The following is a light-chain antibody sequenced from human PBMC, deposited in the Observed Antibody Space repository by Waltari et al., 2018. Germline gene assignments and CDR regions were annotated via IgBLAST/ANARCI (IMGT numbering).Light chain of an antibody. CDR2: DDS. CDR1: NMGSES. CDR3: QVWDGSSDHYV. V-gene: IGLV3-21*02. Sequence: SYVLTQPPSVSVAPGQTARITCGGHNMGSESVHWYQQKPGQAPVLVVYDDSDRPPGIPARFSGSNSGNTATLTISRVEAGDEADYYCQVWDGSSDHYVFGTGTTVTVL. J-gene: IGLJ1*01.